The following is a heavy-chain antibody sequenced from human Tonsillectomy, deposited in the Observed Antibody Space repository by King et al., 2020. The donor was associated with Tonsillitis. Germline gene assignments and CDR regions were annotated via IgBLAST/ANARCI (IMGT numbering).Heavy chain of an antibody. CDR2: INPSGGST. CDR3: ARDGNGGSAGDWFDP. CDR1: GYTFTSYY. Sequence: QLVQSGAEVKKPGASVKFSCKASGYTFTSYYMHWVRQAPGQGLEWMGIINPSGGSTSYAQKFQGRVTMTRDTSTSTVYMELSSLRSEDTAVYYCARDGNGGSAGDWFDPWGQGTLVTVSS. D-gene: IGHD7-27*01. V-gene: IGHV1-46*01. J-gene: IGHJ5*02.